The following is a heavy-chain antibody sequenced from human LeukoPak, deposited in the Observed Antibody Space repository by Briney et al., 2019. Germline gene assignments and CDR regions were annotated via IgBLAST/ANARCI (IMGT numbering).Heavy chain of an antibody. CDR2: TYYRSRWYN. J-gene: IGHJ4*02. D-gene: IGHD6-19*01. CDR1: GDSVSSNSAA. CDR3: ARVTEKQYLPFDS. V-gene: IGHV6-1*01. Sequence: WQTLSLTCAISGDSVSSNSAAWNWIRQSPSRGLEWLGRTYYRSRWYNEYALSVKSRITINPDTSKNQFSLQLNSVTPEDTAVYYCARVTEKQYLPFDSWGQGTLVTVSS.